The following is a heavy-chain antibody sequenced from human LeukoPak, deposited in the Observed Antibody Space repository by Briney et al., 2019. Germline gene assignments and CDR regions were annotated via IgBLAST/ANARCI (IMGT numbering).Heavy chain of an antibody. CDR3: ARAGGSGWYAFDV. J-gene: IGHJ3*01. D-gene: IGHD6-13*01. CDR2: IGSAGDT. Sequence: PGGSLRLSCAASGFTFSSYDMHWVRQATGKGLEWVSGIGSAGDTYYPASVKGRFTISRENGKKSLYLQMNSLRAGDSTVYYCARAGGSGWYAFDVWGQGTTVTVSS. V-gene: IGHV3-13*04. CDR1: GFTFSSYD.